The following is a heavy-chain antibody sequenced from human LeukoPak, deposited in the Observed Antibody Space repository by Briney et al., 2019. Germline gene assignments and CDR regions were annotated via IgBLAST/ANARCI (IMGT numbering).Heavy chain of an antibody. D-gene: IGHD6-19*01. CDR2: IISSGSTI. J-gene: IGHJ4*02. CDR3: ARRLDYFDS. CDR1: GLTFSTYT. Sequence: GGSLRLSCAASGLTFSTYTMNWVRQAPGKGLEWISSIISSGSTIYYADSVKGRFTISRDNAKNSLYLQMNSLRDEDTAVYYCARRLDYFDSWGQGILVTVFS. V-gene: IGHV3-48*02.